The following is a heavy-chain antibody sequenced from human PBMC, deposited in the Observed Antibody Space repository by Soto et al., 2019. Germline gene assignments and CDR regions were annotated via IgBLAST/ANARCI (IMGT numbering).Heavy chain of an antibody. CDR3: ARVIAAARIYYYYMDV. CDR2: IYYSGST. Sequence: SETLSLTCTVAGGSIISYYWSWLRPPPGKGLEWIGYIYYSGSTNYNPSLKSRVTISVDTSKNQFSLKLSSVTAADTAVYYCARVIAAARIYYYYMDVWGKGTTVTVSS. J-gene: IGHJ6*03. D-gene: IGHD6-13*01. V-gene: IGHV4-59*01. CDR1: GGSIISYY.